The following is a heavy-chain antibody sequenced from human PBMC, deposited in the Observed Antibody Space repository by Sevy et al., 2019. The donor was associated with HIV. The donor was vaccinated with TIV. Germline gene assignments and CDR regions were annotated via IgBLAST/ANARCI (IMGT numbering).Heavy chain of an antibody. V-gene: IGHV3-53*01. J-gene: IGHJ3*02. D-gene: IGHD2-21*01. CDR1: GFTVSSNY. CDR3: AIGSVSLVIAKEAFHI. Sequence: GRSLRLSCAASGFTVSSNYMIWVRQAPGKGLEWVSLIYSEGTKNYADSVKGRFTISRDNSKNTLYLQMNSLRAEDTAVYYCAIGSVSLVIAKEAFHIWGQGTMVTVSS. CDR2: IYSEGTK.